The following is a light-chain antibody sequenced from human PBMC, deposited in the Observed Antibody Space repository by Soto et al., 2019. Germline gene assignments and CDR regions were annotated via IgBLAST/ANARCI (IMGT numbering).Light chain of an antibody. V-gene: IGKV1-12*01. CDR1: EDISTW. Sequence: DIQMTQSPSSVSASVGDRVTITCRSSEDISTWLAWYQQKPGKAPKLLIYAASSLQSGVPSRFRGSGSGTDFTLTISSLQPEDFATYYCQHADSFPLITFGQGTRLDIK. J-gene: IGKJ5*01. CDR3: QHADSFPLIT. CDR2: AAS.